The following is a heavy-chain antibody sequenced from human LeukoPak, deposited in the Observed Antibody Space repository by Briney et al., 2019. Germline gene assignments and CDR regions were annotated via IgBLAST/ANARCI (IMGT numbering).Heavy chain of an antibody. CDR3: ARWGYESSGYYRPFDY. J-gene: IGHJ4*02. D-gene: IGHD3-22*01. CDR2: IYYSGTT. Sequence: SETLSLTCTVSGGSISGSYWSWIRQPPGKGLDYSRYIYYSGTTNYNPSLKSRVTISLNTSKNQFSLKLTSVTAADTAVYYCARWGYESSGYYRPFDYWGQGTLVTVSS. CDR1: GGSISGSY. V-gene: IGHV4-59*01.